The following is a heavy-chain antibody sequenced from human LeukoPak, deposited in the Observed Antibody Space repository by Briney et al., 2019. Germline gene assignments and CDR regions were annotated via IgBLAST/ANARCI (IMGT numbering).Heavy chain of an antibody. Sequence: ASVKVSCKASGYTFTGYYMHWVRQAPRQGLEWMGWINPNSGGTNYAQKFQGRVTMTRDTSISTAYMELSRLRSDDTAVYYCAREIVVVPAAIPYYGMDVWGQGTTVTVSS. CDR1: GYTFTGYY. CDR3: AREIVVVPAAIPYYGMDV. D-gene: IGHD2-2*01. CDR2: INPNSGGT. J-gene: IGHJ6*02. V-gene: IGHV1-2*02.